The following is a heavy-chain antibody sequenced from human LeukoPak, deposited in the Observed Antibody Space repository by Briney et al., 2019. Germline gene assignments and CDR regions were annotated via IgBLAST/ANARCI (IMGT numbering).Heavy chain of an antibody. D-gene: IGHD1-26*01. V-gene: IGHV3-66*01. CDR1: GFTVSSNY. CDR3: ARFGIVGANIFDY. Sequence: GGSLRLSCAASGFTVSSNYMSWVRQAPGKGLEWVSVIYSGGSTYYADSVKGRFTISRDNSKNTLYLQMNSLRAEDTAVYYCARFGIVGANIFDYWGQGTLVTVSS. J-gene: IGHJ4*02. CDR2: IYSGGST.